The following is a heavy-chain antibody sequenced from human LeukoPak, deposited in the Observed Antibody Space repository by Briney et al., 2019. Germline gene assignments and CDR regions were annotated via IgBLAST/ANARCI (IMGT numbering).Heavy chain of an antibody. J-gene: IGHJ4*02. V-gene: IGHV3-23*01. Sequence: GGSLRLSCAASGFTFSDYGMSWVRQAPGKGLEWVSTISDGGSITYYADSVKGRFTISRDNSKNTLFLQMNSLRAEDTAVYYCAKSRGSGSKMARGVNFDYWGQGTLVTVSS. CDR3: AKSRGSGSKMARGVNFDY. D-gene: IGHD3-10*01. CDR2: ISDGGSIT. CDR1: GFTFSDYG.